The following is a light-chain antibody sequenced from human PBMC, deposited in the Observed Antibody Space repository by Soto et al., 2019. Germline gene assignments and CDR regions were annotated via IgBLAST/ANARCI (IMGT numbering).Light chain of an antibody. Sequence: DIPMTQSPSTLSASVGDRVTITCRASQSLNIWLAWYQQKPGKAPKLLISKASSLESGVPSRFSGSGSGTEFTLTINSLQPDDFATYYCQQYKAYSYTFGQGTKLEMK. V-gene: IGKV1-5*03. J-gene: IGKJ2*01. CDR3: QQYKAYSYT. CDR2: KAS. CDR1: QSLNIW.